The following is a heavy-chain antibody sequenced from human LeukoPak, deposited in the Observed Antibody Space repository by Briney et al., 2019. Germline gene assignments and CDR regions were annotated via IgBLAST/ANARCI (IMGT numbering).Heavy chain of an antibody. Sequence: SVKVSCKASGGTFSSYAISWVRQAPGQGLEWMGRIIPILGIANYAQKFQGRVTITADKSTSTAYMELSSLRSDDTAVYYCARDRENRYSSSGYGYWFDPWGQGTLVTVSS. CDR3: ARDRENRYSSSGYGYWFDP. CDR1: GGTFSSYA. J-gene: IGHJ5*02. CDR2: IIPILGIA. V-gene: IGHV1-69*04. D-gene: IGHD6-13*01.